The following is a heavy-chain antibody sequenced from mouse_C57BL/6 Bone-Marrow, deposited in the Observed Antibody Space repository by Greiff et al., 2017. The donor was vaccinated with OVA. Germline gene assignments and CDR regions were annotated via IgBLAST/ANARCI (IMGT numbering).Heavy chain of an antibody. V-gene: IGHV1-50*01. D-gene: IGHD2-2*01. CDR3: ALWLRRYYFDY. CDR2: IDPSDSYT. J-gene: IGHJ2*01. Sequence: VQLQQSGAELVKPGASVKLSCKASGYTFTSYWMQWVKQRPGQGLEWIGEIDPSDSYTNYNQKFKGKATLTVDTSSSTAYMQLSSLTSEDSAVYYCALWLRRYYFDYWGQGTTLTVSS. CDR1: GYTFTSYW.